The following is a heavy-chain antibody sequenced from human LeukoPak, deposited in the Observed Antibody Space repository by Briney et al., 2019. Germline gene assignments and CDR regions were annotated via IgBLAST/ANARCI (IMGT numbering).Heavy chain of an antibody. CDR2: IYYRGST. J-gene: IGHJ5*02. CDR3: ARGRTPPRWMGATSWFDP. V-gene: IGHV4-39*07. D-gene: IGHD1-26*01. CDR1: GGSISGNSYY. Sequence: SETLSLTCTVSGGSISGNSYYWGWIRQPPGKGLEWIGNIYYRGSTYYNPSLKSRVTISVDTSKNQFSLKLSSVTAADTAVYYCARGRTPPRWMGATSWFDPWGQGTLVTVSS.